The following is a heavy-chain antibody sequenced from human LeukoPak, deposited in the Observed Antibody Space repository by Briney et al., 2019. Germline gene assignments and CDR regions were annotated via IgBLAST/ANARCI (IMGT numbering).Heavy chain of an antibody. CDR2: IYYSGST. D-gene: IGHD5-24*01. CDR1: GGSVSSGSYY. CDR3: AREEMAFDY. J-gene: IGHJ4*02. V-gene: IGHV4-61*01. Sequence: SETLSLTCTVSGGSVSSGSYYRSWIRQPPGKGLEWIGYIYYSGSTNYNPSLKSRVTISVDTSKNQFSLKLSSVTAADTAVYYCAREEMAFDYWGQGTLVTVSS.